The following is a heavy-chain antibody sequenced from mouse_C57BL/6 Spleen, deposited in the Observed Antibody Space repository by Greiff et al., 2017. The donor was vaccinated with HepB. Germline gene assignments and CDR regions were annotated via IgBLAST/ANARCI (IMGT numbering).Heavy chain of an antibody. J-gene: IGHJ2*01. CDR3: ARQGTGTGYFDY. Sequence: DVKLVESGGDLVKPGGSLKLSCAASGFTFSSYGMSWVRQTPDKRLEWVATISSGGSYTYYPDSVKGRFTISRDNAKNTLYLQMSSLKSEDTAMYYCARQGTGTGYFDYWGQGTTLTVSS. D-gene: IGHD4-1*01. CDR1: GFTFSSYG. CDR2: ISSGGSYT. V-gene: IGHV5-6*02.